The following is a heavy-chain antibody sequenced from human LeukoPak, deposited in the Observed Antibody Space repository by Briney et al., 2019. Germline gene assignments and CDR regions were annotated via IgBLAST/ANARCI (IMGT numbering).Heavy chain of an antibody. D-gene: IGHD6-19*01. V-gene: IGHV1-46*01. CDR1: GYTFTSYY. Sequence: ASVKVSCKASGYTFTSYYMHWVRQAPGQGLEWMGIINPSGGSTSYAQKFQGRVTMTRDTSTSTAYMELSSLRSGDTAVYYCAREAGNDAFDISGQGTMVTVSS. J-gene: IGHJ3*02. CDR2: INPSGGST. CDR3: AREAGNDAFDI.